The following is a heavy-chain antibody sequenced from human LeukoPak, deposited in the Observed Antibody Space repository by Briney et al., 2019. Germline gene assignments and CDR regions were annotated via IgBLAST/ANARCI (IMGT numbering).Heavy chain of an antibody. V-gene: IGHV4-39*07. Sequence: SETLSLTCTVSGGSISSSSYYWGWIRQPPGKGLEWIGSIYYSGSTYYNPSLKSRVTISVDTSKNQFSLKLSSVTAADTAVYYCARDYGGNSWGQGTLVIVSS. J-gene: IGHJ4*02. CDR1: GGSISSSSYY. D-gene: IGHD4-23*01. CDR3: ARDYGGNS. CDR2: IYYSGST.